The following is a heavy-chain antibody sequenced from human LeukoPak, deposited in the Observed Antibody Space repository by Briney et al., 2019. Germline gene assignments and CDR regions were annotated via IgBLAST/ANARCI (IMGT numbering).Heavy chain of an antibody. CDR2: IYYSGST. J-gene: IGHJ4*02. V-gene: IGHV4-39*07. CDR1: GGSISSSSYY. D-gene: IGHD6-13*01. Sequence: ASETLSLTCTVSGGSISSSSYYWGWIRQPPGKGLEWIGSIYYSGSTYYNPSLKSRVTISVDTSKNQFSLKLSSVTAADTAVYYCARIFRQQSVDYWGQGTLVTVSS. CDR3: ARIFRQQSVDY.